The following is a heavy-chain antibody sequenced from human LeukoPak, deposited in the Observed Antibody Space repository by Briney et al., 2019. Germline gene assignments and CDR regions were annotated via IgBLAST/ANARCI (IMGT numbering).Heavy chain of an antibody. V-gene: IGHV3-11*01. Sequence: GGSLRLSCAASGFTFSDYYMSWIRQAPGKRLEWVSYVSSSGSTIYYADSVKGRFTISRDNAKNSLYLQMNSLRAEDTAVYYCARDFSMVRGVIIQDAFDIWGQGTMVTVSS. CDR3: ARDFSMVRGVIIQDAFDI. D-gene: IGHD3-10*01. CDR1: GFTFSDYY. CDR2: VSSSGSTI. J-gene: IGHJ3*02.